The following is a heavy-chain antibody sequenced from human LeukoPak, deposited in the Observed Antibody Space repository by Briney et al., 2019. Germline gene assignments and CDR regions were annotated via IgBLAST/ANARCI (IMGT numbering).Heavy chain of an antibody. Sequence: GGSLRLSCAASGFTFSSYSMNWVRQAPGKGLEWVSSISSSSSYIYYADSVKGRFTISRDNAKNSLYLQMNSLRAEDTAVYYCARDGYSGYDSAYFDYWGQEPWSPSP. D-gene: IGHD5-12*01. V-gene: IGHV3-21*01. CDR1: GFTFSSYS. CDR2: ISSSSSYI. CDR3: ARDGYSGYDSAYFDY. J-gene: IGHJ4*01.